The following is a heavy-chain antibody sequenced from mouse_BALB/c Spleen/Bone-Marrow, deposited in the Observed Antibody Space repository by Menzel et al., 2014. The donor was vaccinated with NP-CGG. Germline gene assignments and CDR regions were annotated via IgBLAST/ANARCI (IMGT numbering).Heavy chain of an antibody. J-gene: IGHJ3*01. Sequence: EVKLQESGGGLVQPGGSLKLSCAASGFAFSRYWMSWVRQAPGKGLEWIGEINPDSSTINYTPSLKDKFIISRDNAKNTLYLQISKVRSEDTALYYCASLDYYGFFAYWGQGTLVTVSA. CDR2: INPDSSTI. D-gene: IGHD1-2*01. CDR1: GFAFSRYW. V-gene: IGHV4-1*02. CDR3: ASLDYYGFFAY.